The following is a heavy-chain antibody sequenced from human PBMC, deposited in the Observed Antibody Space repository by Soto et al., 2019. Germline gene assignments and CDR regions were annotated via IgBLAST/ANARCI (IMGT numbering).Heavy chain of an antibody. V-gene: IGHV3-11*01. CDR3: ASLAIGTIIRGAPDF. CDR1: GFTFSGYI. J-gene: IGHJ4*02. D-gene: IGHD3-10*01. Sequence: SLRLSCPASGFTFSGYIMSWIRHAPVKGLEWVSYISSGGSSIYYPDSVKGRFTISRDNAKNSLYLQMNSLRAEDTAMYYCASLAIGTIIRGAPDFWGQGTLVTVSS. CDR2: ISSGGSSI.